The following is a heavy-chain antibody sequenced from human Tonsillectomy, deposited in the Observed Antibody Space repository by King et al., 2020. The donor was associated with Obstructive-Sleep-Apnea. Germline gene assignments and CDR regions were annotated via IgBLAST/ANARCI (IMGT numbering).Heavy chain of an antibody. CDR1: GFSLSTSGEG. CDR2: IYWDDYK. V-gene: IGHV2-5*02. Sequence: QLTLKESGPTLVKPTQTLPLTCTFSGFSLSTSGEGVGWIRQPPGKALEWLALIYWDDYKRYSPSLKSRLTITKDTSKKQVVLTMTNMDPVDTATYYCAHGGAYVDTAMVDYNGMDVWGQGTTVTVSS. D-gene: IGHD5-18*01. CDR3: AHGGAYVDTAMVDYNGMDV. J-gene: IGHJ6*02.